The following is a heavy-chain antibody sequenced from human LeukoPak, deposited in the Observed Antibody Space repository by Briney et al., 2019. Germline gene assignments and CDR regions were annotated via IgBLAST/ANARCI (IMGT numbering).Heavy chain of an antibody. V-gene: IGHV3-23*01. J-gene: IGHJ4*02. Sequence: GSLRLSCAASGFTFSSSAMSWVRQAPGKGLEWVSTSSGSGDRTYYADSVKGRFTISRDNSKNTLFLHMNSLRAEDTAVYSCAKGYYGSGSYGWFDYWGQGTLVTVSS. CDR1: GFTFSSSA. D-gene: IGHD3-10*01. CDR2: SSGSGDRT. CDR3: AKGYYGSGSYGWFDY.